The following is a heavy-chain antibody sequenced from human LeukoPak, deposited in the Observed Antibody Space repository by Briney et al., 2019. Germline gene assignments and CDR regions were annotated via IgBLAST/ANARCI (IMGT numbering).Heavy chain of an antibody. CDR2: IYYSGTT. Sequence: SETLSLTCTVSGGSISSSSYYWGWIRQPPGKGLEWIGTIYYSGTTYYKPSLKSRVTIFVDTSKNQFSLKLSSVTAADTAVYYCARETIRYCGGDCYSGWYFDLWGRGTLVTVSS. CDR3: ARETIRYCGGDCYSGWYFDL. D-gene: IGHD2-21*02. J-gene: IGHJ2*01. V-gene: IGHV4-39*02. CDR1: GGSISSSSYY.